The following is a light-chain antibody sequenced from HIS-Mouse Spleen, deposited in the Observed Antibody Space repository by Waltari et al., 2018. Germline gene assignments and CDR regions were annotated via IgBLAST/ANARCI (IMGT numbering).Light chain of an antibody. CDR1: ALPKKY. Sequence: SYELTQPPSVSVSPGQTARITCPGDALPKKYAYWYQQKSGQAPVLVIYKDSERPSGIPERFSGSSSGTIVTLTISGVQAEDEADYYCLSADSSGTPVVFGGGTKLTVL. V-gene: IGLV3-16*01. CDR2: KDS. CDR3: LSADSSGTPVV. J-gene: IGLJ2*01.